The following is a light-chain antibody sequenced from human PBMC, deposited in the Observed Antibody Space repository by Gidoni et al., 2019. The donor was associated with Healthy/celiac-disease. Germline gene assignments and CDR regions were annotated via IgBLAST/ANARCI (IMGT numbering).Light chain of an antibody. V-gene: IGKV1-39*01. CDR2: SAS. Sequence: DIQMTQSQSSLSASVGERVTITSRASQSISSYLNWYQQKPGKAPKLLIYSASSLQSGVPSRFSGSGSWTDFTLTFSSLQPEDFATYYCQQSYSTPLTFGGWTQVEIK. CDR1: QSISSY. CDR3: QQSYSTPLT. J-gene: IGKJ4*01.